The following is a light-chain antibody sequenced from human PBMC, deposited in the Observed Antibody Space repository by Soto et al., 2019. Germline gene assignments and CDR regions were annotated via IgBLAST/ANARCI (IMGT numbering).Light chain of an antibody. Sequence: EIVLTQSPGTLSLSPGERATLSCRASQSVSSSYLAWYQHKPGRAPRLLIDGTSSRATGLPDRFSGSGSGTDFTLTISRLAHDDLAVYYCQQYGSLVTFGQGTKVEI. CDR2: GTS. J-gene: IGKJ1*01. CDR3: QQYGSLVT. CDR1: QSVSSSY. V-gene: IGKV3-20*01.